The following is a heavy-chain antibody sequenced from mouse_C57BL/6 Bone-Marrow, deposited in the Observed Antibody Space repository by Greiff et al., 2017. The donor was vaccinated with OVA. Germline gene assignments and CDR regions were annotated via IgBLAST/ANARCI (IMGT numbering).Heavy chain of an antibody. D-gene: IGHD1-1*01. V-gene: IGHV14-3*01. J-gene: IGHJ2*01. CDR3: AAYYYGSSYAVDY. CDR1: GFNIKNTY. Sequence: VQLQQSVAELVRPGASVKLSCTASGFNIKNTYMHWVKQRPEKGLEWIGRIDPANGNTKYAPKFQGKATITADTSSNTAYLQLSSLTSEDTAIYYCAAYYYGSSYAVDYWGQGTTLTVSS. CDR2: IDPANGNT.